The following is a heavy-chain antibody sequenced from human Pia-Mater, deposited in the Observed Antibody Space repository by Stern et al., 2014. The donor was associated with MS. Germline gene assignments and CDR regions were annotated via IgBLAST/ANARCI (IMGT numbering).Heavy chain of an antibody. D-gene: IGHD6-19*01. V-gene: IGHV5-51*01. CDR2: IYPGDSQT. CDR3: ARPSNSGLFLHH. CDR1: GYNFTTYW. J-gene: IGHJ1*01. Sequence: EDQLVESGAEVKKPGESLKISCKGSGYNFTTYWIAWVRQMPGRGLEWMGLIYPGDSQTRYSPSFQGHVTMSADTSISPAYLQWSSLKASDTAIYYCARPSNSGLFLHHWGQGTLVTVSS.